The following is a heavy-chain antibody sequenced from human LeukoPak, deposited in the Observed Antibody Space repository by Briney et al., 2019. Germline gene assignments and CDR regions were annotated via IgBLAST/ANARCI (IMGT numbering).Heavy chain of an antibody. CDR3: AKPDQGIAVAGNPFDY. D-gene: IGHD6-19*01. Sequence: GGSLRLSCAASGFTFSSYAMSWVRHAPGKGLECVSAISGSGGSTYYADSVKGRFTISRDNSKNTLYLQMNSLRAEDTAVYYCAKPDQGIAVAGNPFDYWGQGTLVTVSS. J-gene: IGHJ4*02. CDR1: GFTFSSYA. V-gene: IGHV3-23*01. CDR2: ISGSGGST.